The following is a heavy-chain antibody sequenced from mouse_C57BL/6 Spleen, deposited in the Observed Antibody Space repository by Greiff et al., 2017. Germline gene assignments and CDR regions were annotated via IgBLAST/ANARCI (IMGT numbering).Heavy chain of an antibody. J-gene: IGHJ3*01. CDR1: GYTFTSYW. CDR3: ARGRGNSFAY. V-gene: IGHV1-52*01. CDR2: IDPSDSET. D-gene: IGHD2-1*01. Sequence: QVQLQQPGAELVRPGSSVKLSCKASGYTFTSYWMHWVKQRPIQGLEWIGNIDPSDSETHYNQKFKDKATLTVDKSSSTAYMQLSSLTSEDSSVYYCARGRGNSFAYWGQGTLVTVSA.